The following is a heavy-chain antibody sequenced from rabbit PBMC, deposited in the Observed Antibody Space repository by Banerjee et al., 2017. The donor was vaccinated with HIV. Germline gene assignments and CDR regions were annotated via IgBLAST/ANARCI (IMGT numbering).Heavy chain of an antibody. D-gene: IGHD2-1*01. Sequence: QEQLVESGGGLVQPEGSLTLTCTASGFSFSSTYYMCWVRQAPGKGLEWIGYIYTGTGGTRYASWAKGRFTISKTSSTTVTLQMTSLTAADTATYFCARGIDYGTRLDLWGPGTLVTVS. V-gene: IGHV1S45*01. CDR3: ARGIDYGTRLDL. CDR2: IYTGTGGT. CDR1: GFSFSSTYY. J-gene: IGHJ3*01.